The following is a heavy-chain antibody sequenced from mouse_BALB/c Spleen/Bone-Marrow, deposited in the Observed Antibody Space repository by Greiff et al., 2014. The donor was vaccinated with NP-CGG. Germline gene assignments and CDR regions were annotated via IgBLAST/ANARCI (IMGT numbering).Heavy chain of an antibody. J-gene: IGHJ1*01. V-gene: IGHV7-3*02. D-gene: IGHD2-1*01. CDR3: AREGVYYGNPYWYFDV. CDR1: GFTLTDYY. Sequence: EVQLVESGGGLVQPGGSLRLSCAASGFTLTDYYMSWVRQPPGKALEWLGFIRNKANGYTTEYSASVKGRFTISRDNSQSILYLQMNTLRAEDSATYYCAREGVYYGNPYWYFDVWGAGTTVTVSS. CDR2: IRNKANGYTT.